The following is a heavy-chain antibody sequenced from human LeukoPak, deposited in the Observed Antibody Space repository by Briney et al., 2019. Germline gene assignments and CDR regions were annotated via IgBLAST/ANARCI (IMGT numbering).Heavy chain of an antibody. D-gene: IGHD3-10*01. Sequence: SETLSLTCTVSGGSISSRNYYWGWIRQPPGTGLEWIGNIYYSGPTYYNPSLRSRVTISVDTSRNQFSLTLNSVTAAHTAVYYCARVTMGYGESLYRGWGFDLWGRGTLVTVSS. CDR2: IYYSGPT. V-gene: IGHV4-39*01. J-gene: IGHJ2*01. CDR3: ARVTMGYGESLYRGWGFDL. CDR1: GGSISSRNYY.